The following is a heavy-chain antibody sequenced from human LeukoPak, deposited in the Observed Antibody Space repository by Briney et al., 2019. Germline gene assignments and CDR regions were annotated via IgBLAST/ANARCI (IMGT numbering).Heavy chain of an antibody. Sequence: TGGSLRLSCAASGFTFSSYTLNWVRQAPGKGLEWVSSISSAGGYIYYADSVKGRFTISRDNAKNSLYLQMNSLRAEDTAVYYCAREKYSSSWYVDPWGQGTLVTVSS. V-gene: IGHV3-21*01. J-gene: IGHJ5*02. D-gene: IGHD6-13*01. CDR3: AREKYSSSWYVDP. CDR1: GFTFSSYT. CDR2: ISSAGGYI.